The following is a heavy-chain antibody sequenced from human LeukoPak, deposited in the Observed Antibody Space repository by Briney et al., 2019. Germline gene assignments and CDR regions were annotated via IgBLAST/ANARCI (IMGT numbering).Heavy chain of an antibody. CDR1: GFNFDYYA. J-gene: IGHJ5*02. D-gene: IGHD3-9*01. V-gene: IGHV3-9*01. CDR3: AKGLYYDILTGNWFDP. Sequence: PGRSLRLSCAASGFNFDYYAMHWVRLVPGKGPEWVAGITWNSDSTGYGDSVKGRFHISRDNAQNFLYLEMSSLRAEDTAVYHCAKGLYYDILTGNWFDPWGQGILVTVSS. CDR2: ITWNSDST.